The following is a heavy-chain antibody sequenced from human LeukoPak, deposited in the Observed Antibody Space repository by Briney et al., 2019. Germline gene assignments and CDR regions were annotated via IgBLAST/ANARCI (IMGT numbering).Heavy chain of an antibody. V-gene: IGHV3-7*01. J-gene: IGHJ4*02. Sequence: PRGSLRLSCAASGFTFSSYWMSWVRQAPGKGLEWVANIKQDGSEKYYVDSVKGRFTISRDNAKNSLYLQMNSLRAEDTAVYYCARALLWFGELLSPHFDYWGQGTLVTVSS. CDR1: GFTFSSYW. CDR2: IKQDGSEK. CDR3: ARALLWFGELLSPHFDY. D-gene: IGHD3-10*01.